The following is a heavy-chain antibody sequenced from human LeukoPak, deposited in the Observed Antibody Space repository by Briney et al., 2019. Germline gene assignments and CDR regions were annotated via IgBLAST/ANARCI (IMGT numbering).Heavy chain of an antibody. Sequence: SETLSLTCTVYGGSFSGYYWSWIRQPPGKGLEWIGEINNSGSTNHNPSLTSRVTISADTTKKQFSLKLSSVTAADTAVYYCARGAGYCTSTTCPSLDYWGQGTLVTVSS. CDR3: ARGAGYCTSTTCPSLDY. CDR2: INNSGST. J-gene: IGHJ4*02. V-gene: IGHV4-34*01. CDR1: GGSFSGYY. D-gene: IGHD2-2*01.